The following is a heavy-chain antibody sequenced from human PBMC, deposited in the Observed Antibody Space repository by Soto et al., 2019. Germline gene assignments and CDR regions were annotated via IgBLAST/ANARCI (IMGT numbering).Heavy chain of an antibody. J-gene: IGHJ6*02. V-gene: IGHV4-34*01. D-gene: IGHD3-10*01. Sequence: QVQLQQWGAGLLKPSETLSLTCAVYGGSFSGYYWSWIRQPPGKGLEWIGEINHSGSTNYNPSLKSRVTISVDTSKTQFSLKLSSGPAADTAVYYCARGMVRGVIIVYYYGMDVWGQGTTVTVSS. CDR2: INHSGST. CDR1: GGSFSGYY. CDR3: ARGMVRGVIIVYYYGMDV.